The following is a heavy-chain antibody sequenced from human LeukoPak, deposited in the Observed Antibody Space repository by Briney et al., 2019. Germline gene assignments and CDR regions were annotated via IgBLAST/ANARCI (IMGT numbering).Heavy chain of an antibody. CDR3: ARCRWFGQSNDAFDI. Sequence: ASVKVCYTASEYTFTRYYMHWVRRAPGQGLEWRGWINPNRGSTNYAQKFQGRVTMTRDTSISTAYMELSRLRSYDTAVYYCARCRWFGQSNDAFDIWGQGTMVTVSS. CDR2: INPNRGST. V-gene: IGHV1-2*02. CDR1: EYTFTRYY. J-gene: IGHJ3*02. D-gene: IGHD3-10*01.